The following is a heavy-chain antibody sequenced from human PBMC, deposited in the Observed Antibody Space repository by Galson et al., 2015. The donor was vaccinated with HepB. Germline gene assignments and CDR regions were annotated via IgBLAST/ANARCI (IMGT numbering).Heavy chain of an antibody. Sequence: SLRLSCAAFGFTFSSYWMYWVRQAPGKGLGWVSRINSDGSSTSYADSVKGRFTMSRDNAKNTLYLQMNSLRAEDTAVYYCARGSLYNWNARGVDYWGQGILVTVSS. CDR1: GFTFSSYW. CDR3: ARGSLYNWNARGVDY. D-gene: IGHD1-20*01. J-gene: IGHJ4*02. CDR2: INSDGSST. V-gene: IGHV3-74*01.